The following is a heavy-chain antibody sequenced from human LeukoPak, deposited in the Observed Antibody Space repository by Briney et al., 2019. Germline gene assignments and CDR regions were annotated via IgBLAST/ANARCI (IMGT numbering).Heavy chain of an antibody. CDR1: GFTFDDYG. CDR3: ARVRGTYSGYYYYYMDV. V-gene: IGHV3-20*04. CDR2: INWNGGST. J-gene: IGHJ6*03. D-gene: IGHD3-22*01. Sequence: PGGSLRLSCAASGFTFDDYGMSWVRQAPGKGLEWALGINWNGGSTGYADSVKGRFTISRDNAKNSLYLQMNSLRAEDTALYYCARVRGTYSGYYYYYMDVWGKGTTVTVSS.